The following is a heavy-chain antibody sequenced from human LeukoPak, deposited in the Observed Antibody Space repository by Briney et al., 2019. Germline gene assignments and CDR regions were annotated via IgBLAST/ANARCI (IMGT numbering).Heavy chain of an antibody. CDR3: ARARYHSGSGSYRYFEY. D-gene: IGHD3-10*01. Sequence: SETLSLTCAVYGGSFSGYYWSWIRQPPGKGLEWMGEINHSGSTNYNPSLKSRVTISVDTSKNQFSLKLSSVTAADTAVYYCARARYHSGSGSYRYFEYWGQGTLVTVSS. J-gene: IGHJ4*02. CDR1: GGSFSGYY. V-gene: IGHV4-34*01. CDR2: INHSGST.